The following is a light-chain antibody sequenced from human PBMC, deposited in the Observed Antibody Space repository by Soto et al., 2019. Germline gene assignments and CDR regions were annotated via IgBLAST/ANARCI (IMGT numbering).Light chain of an antibody. CDR2: EVS. V-gene: IGLV2-14*01. CDR3: SSSTSSSTFCV. CDR1: SSDVGGYNY. J-gene: IGLJ1*01. Sequence: QSALTQPASVSGSPGQSITISCTGTSSDVGGYNYVSWYQQHPGKAPKLMIYEVSNRPSGVSNRFSGSKSGNTASLTISGLQAEDEADYYCSSSTSSSTFCVFGTGTKLTVL.